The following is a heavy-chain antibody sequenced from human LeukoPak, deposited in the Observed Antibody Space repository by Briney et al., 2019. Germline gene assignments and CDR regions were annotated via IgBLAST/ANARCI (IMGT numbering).Heavy chain of an antibody. V-gene: IGHV3-23*01. D-gene: IGHD6-19*01. J-gene: IGHJ4*02. CDR3: AKDVNWYSSGWDPIDY. CDR2: ISGSGGST. CDR1: GFTFSSYA. Sequence: PGGSLRLSCAASGFTFSSYAMSWVRQAPGKELEWVSAISGSGGSTYYADSVKGRFTISRDNSKNTLYLQMNSLRAEDTAVYYCAKDVNWYSSGWDPIDYWGQGTLVTVSS.